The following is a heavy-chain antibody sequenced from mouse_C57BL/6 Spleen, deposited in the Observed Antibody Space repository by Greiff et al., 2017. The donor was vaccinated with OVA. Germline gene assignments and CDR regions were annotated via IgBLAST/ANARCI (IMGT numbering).Heavy chain of an antibody. CDR1: GYSFTDYN. J-gene: IGHJ1*03. CDR2: INPNYGTT. Sequence: VQLKESGPELVKPGASVKISCKASGYSFTDYNMNWVQPSNGKSLEWIGVINPNYGTTSYNQKFKGKATLTVDQSSSTAYMQLNSLTSEDSAVYYCANYCSSPGYFDVWGTGTTVTVSS. CDR3: ANYCSSPGYFDV. V-gene: IGHV1-39*01. D-gene: IGHD1-1*01.